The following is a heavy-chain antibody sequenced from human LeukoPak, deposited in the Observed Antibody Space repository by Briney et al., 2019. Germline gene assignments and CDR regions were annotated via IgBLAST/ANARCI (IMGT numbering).Heavy chain of an antibody. CDR1: GYTFTSYY. J-gene: IGHJ4*02. D-gene: IGHD3-10*01. V-gene: IGHV1-46*01. CDR3: ARTPINYYGSGSYHPPKFDY. Sequence: GASVKVSCKASGYTFTSYYMHWVRQAPGQGLEWMGIINPSGGSTSYAQKFQGRVTMTRDTSTSTVYMELSSLRSEDTAVYYCARTPINYYGSGSYHPPKFDYWGQGTLVTVSS. CDR2: INPSGGST.